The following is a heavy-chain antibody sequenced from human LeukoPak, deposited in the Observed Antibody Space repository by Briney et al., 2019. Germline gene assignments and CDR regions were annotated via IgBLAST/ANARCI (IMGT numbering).Heavy chain of an antibody. CDR1: GGSISSYY. CDR3: ARVNFSGSFHGEYFQH. J-gene: IGHJ1*01. CDR2: IYYSGST. D-gene: IGHD1-26*01. V-gene: IGHV4-59*08. Sequence: ETLSLTCTVSGGSISSYYWSWIRQPPGKGLEWIGYIYYSGSTNYNPSLKSRVTISVDTSKNQFSLKLSSVTAADTAVYYCARVNFSGSFHGEYFQHWGQGTLVTVSS.